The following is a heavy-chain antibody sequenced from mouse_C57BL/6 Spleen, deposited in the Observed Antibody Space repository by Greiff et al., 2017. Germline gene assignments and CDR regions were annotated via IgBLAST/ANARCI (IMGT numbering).Heavy chain of an antibody. D-gene: IGHD1-1*01. CDR1: GFTFTDYY. CDR2: IRNKANGYTT. J-gene: IGHJ4*01. CDR3: ARYLLQGYYAMDY. V-gene: IGHV7-3*01. Sequence: EVQVVESGGGLVQPGGSLSLSCAASGFTFTDYYMSWVRQPPGKALEWLGFIRNKANGYTTEYSASVKGRFTISRDNSQSILYLQMNALRAEDSATYCCARYLLQGYYAMDYGGQGTSVTVSS.